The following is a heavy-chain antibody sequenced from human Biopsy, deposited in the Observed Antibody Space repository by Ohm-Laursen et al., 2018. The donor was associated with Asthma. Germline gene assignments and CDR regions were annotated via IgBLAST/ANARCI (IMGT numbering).Heavy chain of an antibody. CDR3: ARKAGSCISRTCYSLDF. J-gene: IGHJ4*02. CDR2: INSVFGTT. V-gene: IGHV1-69*13. CDR1: GGTFNTYV. D-gene: IGHD2-2*01. Sequence: SVKVSCKSLGGTFNTYVIGWVRQAPEQGLEWMGGINSVFGTTTYPQKFQDRVTITADDSTSTVYMELSSLRTEDTAVYYCARKAGSCISRTCYSLDFWGQGTLVTVSS.